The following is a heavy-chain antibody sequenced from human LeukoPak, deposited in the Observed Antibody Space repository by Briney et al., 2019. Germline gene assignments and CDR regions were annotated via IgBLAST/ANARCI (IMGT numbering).Heavy chain of an antibody. CDR1: GGSFSGYY. CDR3: ARVDIVVVPAGPYRGMDV. Sequence: SETLSLTCAVYGGSFSGYYWSWIRQPPGKGLGWIGEINHSGSTNYNPSLKSRVTISVDTSKNQFSLKLSSVTAADTAVYYCARVDIVVVPAGPYRGMDVWGQGTTVTVSS. V-gene: IGHV4-34*01. D-gene: IGHD2-2*03. J-gene: IGHJ6*02. CDR2: INHSGST.